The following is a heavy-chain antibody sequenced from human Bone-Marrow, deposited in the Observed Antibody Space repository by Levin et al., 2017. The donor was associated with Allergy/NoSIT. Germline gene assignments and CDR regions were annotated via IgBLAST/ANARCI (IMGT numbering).Heavy chain of an antibody. CDR1: GFIFDDYA. CDR3: AKVPQGADCGPDCYG. J-gene: IGHJ4*02. V-gene: IGHV3-9*01. D-gene: IGHD2-21*01. CDR2: ISWNSGTI. Sequence: GGSLRLSCVTSGFIFDDYAMHWVRQVPGKGLEWVSGISWNSGTIGYADSVKGRFITSRDNARNSVYLQMNSLRPEDTAFYYCAKVPQGADCGPDCYGWGPGTLVTVSA.